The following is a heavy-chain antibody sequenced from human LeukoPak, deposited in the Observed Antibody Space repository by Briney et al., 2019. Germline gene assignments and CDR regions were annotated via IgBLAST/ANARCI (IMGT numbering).Heavy chain of an antibody. V-gene: IGHV4-34*01. Sequence: SETLSLTCAVYGGSFSGYYWSWIRQPPGKGLEWIGEINHVGSTYYNPSLKSRVTISVDTSKNQFSLKLSSVTAADTAVYYCARDRWGDYGEYFDYWGQGTLVTVSS. CDR2: INHVGST. CDR3: ARDRWGDYGEYFDY. J-gene: IGHJ4*02. D-gene: IGHD4-17*01. CDR1: GGSFSGYY.